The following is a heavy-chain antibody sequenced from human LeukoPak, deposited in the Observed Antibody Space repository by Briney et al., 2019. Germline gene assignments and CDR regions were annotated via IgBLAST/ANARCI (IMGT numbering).Heavy chain of an antibody. Sequence: SETLSLTCNVSGGSIINSLYYWGWIRQPPGKGLEWIASVYHSGSTYYSPSLQRRVTMSVDTSKNQFSLTLTSVTAADTAVYYCARVPHDYGDSLCLHFDYWGQGTLVTVSS. CDR2: VYHSGST. D-gene: IGHD4-17*01. V-gene: IGHV4-39*01. J-gene: IGHJ4*02. CDR1: GGSIINSLYY. CDR3: ARVPHDYGDSLCLHFDY.